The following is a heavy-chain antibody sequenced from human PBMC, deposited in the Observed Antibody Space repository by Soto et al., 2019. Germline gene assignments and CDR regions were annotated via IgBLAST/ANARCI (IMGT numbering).Heavy chain of an antibody. CDR3: ATPPYIAAAGIFASWFDP. D-gene: IGHD6-13*01. CDR2: FDPEDGET. V-gene: IGHV1-24*01. J-gene: IGHJ5*02. Sequence: ASVKVSCKVSGYTLTELSMQWVRQAPGKGLEWMGGFDPEDGETIYAQKFQGRVTMTEDTSTDTAYMELSSLRSEDTAVYYCATPPYIAAAGIFASWFDPWGQGTLVTVSS. CDR1: GYTLTELS.